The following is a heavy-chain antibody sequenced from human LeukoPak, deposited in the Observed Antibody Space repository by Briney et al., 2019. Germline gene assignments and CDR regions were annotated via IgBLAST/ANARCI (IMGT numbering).Heavy chain of an antibody. D-gene: IGHD6-6*01. Sequence: SETLSLTCTVSGGSISSYYWSWIRQPPGKGLEWIGYIYYSGSTNYNPSLKSRVTISVDTSKNQFSLKLGSVTAADTAVYYCARATIIAGRFDYWGQGTLVTVSS. V-gene: IGHV4-59*01. CDR2: IYYSGST. CDR1: GGSISSYY. CDR3: ARATIIAGRFDY. J-gene: IGHJ4*02.